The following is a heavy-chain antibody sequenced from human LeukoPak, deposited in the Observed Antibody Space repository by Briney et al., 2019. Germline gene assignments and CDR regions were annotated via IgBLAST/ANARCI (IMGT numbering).Heavy chain of an antibody. Sequence: SVKVTCKASGGTFSSYATSWVRQAPAQGLEWMGGIIPIFGTANYAQKFQGRATITADKSTSTAYMELSSLRSEDTAVYYCARPSMGVGANTHGFDIWGQGTMVTVSS. CDR2: IIPIFGTA. J-gene: IGHJ3*02. CDR1: GGTFSSYA. V-gene: IGHV1-69*06. D-gene: IGHD1-26*01. CDR3: ARPSMGVGANTHGFDI.